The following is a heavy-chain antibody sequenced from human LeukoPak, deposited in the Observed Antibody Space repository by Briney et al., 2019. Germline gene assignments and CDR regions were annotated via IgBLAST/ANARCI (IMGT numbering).Heavy chain of an antibody. Sequence: QPGRSLRLSCAASGFIFSNYPMHWVRQAPGKGLEWVAVISADGNNEHYADSAKGRFTLSRDNAKSTAYLQMNSLRSEDTAVYYCARNDPDSSEDWGQGTLVTVSS. CDR3: ARNDPDSSED. CDR2: ISADGNNE. V-gene: IGHV3-30-3*01. J-gene: IGHJ4*02. D-gene: IGHD3-22*01. CDR1: GFIFSNYP.